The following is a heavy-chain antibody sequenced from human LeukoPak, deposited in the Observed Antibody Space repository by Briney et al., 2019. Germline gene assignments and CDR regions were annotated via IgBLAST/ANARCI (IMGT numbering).Heavy chain of an antibody. CDR3: ARGTADSSGYQTDY. D-gene: IGHD3-22*01. CDR2: ISYDGSNK. Sequence: GGSLRLSCAASGFTFSNYAMSWVRQAPGKGLEWVAVISYDGSNKYYADSVKGRFTISRDNSKNTLYLQMNSLRAEDTAVYYCARGTADSSGYQTDYWGQGTLVTVSS. V-gene: IGHV3-30-3*01. CDR1: GFTFSNYA. J-gene: IGHJ4*02.